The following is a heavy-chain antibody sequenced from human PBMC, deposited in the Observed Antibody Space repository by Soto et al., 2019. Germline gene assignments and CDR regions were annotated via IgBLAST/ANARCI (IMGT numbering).Heavy chain of an antibody. Sequence: QVQLQESGPGLVKPSETLSLTCIVSGGSISSYYWSWIRQPPGKGREWIGDIYYSGSTKYNPSLKGRVTISVDTSKNQFSLKLNSGGAADTAVYYCARGSSESPRRWFDPWGQGTLVTVSS. J-gene: IGHJ5*02. V-gene: IGHV4-59*01. D-gene: IGHD2-2*01. CDR3: ARGSSESPRRWFDP. CDR1: GGSISSYY. CDR2: IYYSGST.